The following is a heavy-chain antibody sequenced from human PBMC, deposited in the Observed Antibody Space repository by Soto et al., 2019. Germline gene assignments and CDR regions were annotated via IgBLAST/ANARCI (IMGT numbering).Heavy chain of an antibody. V-gene: IGHV5-51*01. J-gene: IGHJ3*02. CDR1: GYFFTNYW. CDR3: ASGGSWYHDALDI. Sequence: PGESLKISTNGSGYFFTNYWIAWVRQMPGKGLEWMGIIYPDDSDTRYSPSFQGQVTISADKSISTAYLQWSSLKASDTAMYYCASGGSWYHDALDIWGQGTMVTV. D-gene: IGHD2-15*01. CDR2: IYPDDSDT.